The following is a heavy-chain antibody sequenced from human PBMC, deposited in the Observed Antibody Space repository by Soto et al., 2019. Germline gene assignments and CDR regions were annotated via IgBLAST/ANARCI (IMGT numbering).Heavy chain of an antibody. J-gene: IGHJ6*02. D-gene: IGHD6-6*01. CDR3: ARPEYSSSSYGMDV. CDR2: ISSSSSII. V-gene: IGHV3-48*02. CDR1: GFTFRTYA. Sequence: GGSLRLSCAASGFTFRTYAMSWVRQAPGKGLEWVSAISSSSSIIYYADSVKGRFTISRDNAKNSLYLQMNSLRDEDTAVYYCARPEYSSSSYGMDVRGQGTTVTVSS.